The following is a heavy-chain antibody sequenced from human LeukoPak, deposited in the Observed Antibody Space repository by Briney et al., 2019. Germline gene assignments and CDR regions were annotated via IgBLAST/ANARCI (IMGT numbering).Heavy chain of an antibody. D-gene: IGHD2-15*01. J-gene: IGHJ4*02. CDR2: INSDGSST. CDR3: ARVQGCSGGTCYFHY. CDR1: GFTFSNYW. Sequence: PGGSLRLSCAASGFTFSNYWMVWVRQAPGKGLLWVSRINSDGSSTTYADSVKGRFTISRDNAKNTVYLQMNSPRAEDTAVYYCARVQGCSGGTCYFHYWGQGTLVTVSS. V-gene: IGHV3-74*01.